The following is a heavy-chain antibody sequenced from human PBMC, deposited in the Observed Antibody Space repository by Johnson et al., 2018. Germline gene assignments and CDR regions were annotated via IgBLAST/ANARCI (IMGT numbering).Heavy chain of an antibody. J-gene: IGHJ3*01. CDR2: ISKDGSKK. V-gene: IGHV3-30-3*01. CDR3: ATVDELELRMTVGDAFDL. D-gene: IGHD1-1*01. Sequence: QVQLVETGGGVVQPGRSLRLSCAASGLFFRNYPIHWVRQVPGKGLEWLAHISKDGSKKDFADSVRGRFTISKDNSKAMAFLQMNSLRVDDTGLYYCATVDELELRMTVGDAFDLWGQGTKVIVSS. CDR1: GLFFRNYP.